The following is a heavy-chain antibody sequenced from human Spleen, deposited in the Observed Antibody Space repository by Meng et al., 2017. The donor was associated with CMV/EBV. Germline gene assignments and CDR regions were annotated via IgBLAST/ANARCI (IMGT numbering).Heavy chain of an antibody. D-gene: IGHD1-26*01. CDR2: ISWNGDNT. J-gene: IGHJ6*02. Sequence: GESLKISCAASGFAFDDCAMHWVRQAPGKGLEWVALISWNGDNTYYSDSVKGRFTISRDNSKSSLYLEMNSLRAEDAAVYYCARDKGSGSFLYYYYGMDVWGQGTTVTVSS. CDR1: GFAFDDCA. CDR3: ARDKGSGSFLYYYYGMDV. V-gene: IGHV3-43D*03.